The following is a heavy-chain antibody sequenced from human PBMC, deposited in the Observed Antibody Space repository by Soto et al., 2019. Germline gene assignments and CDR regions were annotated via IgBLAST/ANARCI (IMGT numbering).Heavy chain of an antibody. CDR3: ARLYYDFRSGYPIYFDY. CDR2: ISAGGGST. D-gene: IGHD3-3*01. V-gene: IGHV3-23*01. CDR1: GFTFSSDG. J-gene: IGHJ4*02. Sequence: EVQLLESGGGLVQPGGSLRLSCAASGFTFSSDGMSWVRQAPGKGLEFVSGISAGGGSTYYADSAKGRFTISGDNYRNTLDLQMHSLRAEDSAVYYCARLYYDFRSGYPIYFDYWGQGALVTVSS.